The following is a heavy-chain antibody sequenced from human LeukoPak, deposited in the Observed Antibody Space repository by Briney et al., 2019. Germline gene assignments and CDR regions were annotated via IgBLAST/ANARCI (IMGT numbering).Heavy chain of an antibody. CDR2: ISGSGVTM. Sequence: GGSLRLSCAASGFTFSSYEMNCVRQAPGRGLEWVSYISGSGVTMYYADSVKGRFTISRDDAKNSLYLQMNSLRAEDTAVYYCAREDIRLDYFDYWGQGTLVTVSS. CDR1: GFTFSSYE. D-gene: IGHD6-19*01. V-gene: IGHV3-48*03. CDR3: AREDIRLDYFDY. J-gene: IGHJ4*02.